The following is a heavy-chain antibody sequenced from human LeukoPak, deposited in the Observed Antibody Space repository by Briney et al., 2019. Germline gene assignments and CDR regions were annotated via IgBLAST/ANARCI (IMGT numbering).Heavy chain of an antibody. V-gene: IGHV4-30-2*01. CDR3: VRGYYCDGSGYWVRAFDV. CDR2: MYHSGTT. Sequence: PSETLSLTCAVSGGSISSGVYSWSWIRQPPGKGLEWIGYMYHSGTTHYSPSLKSRVTISVDRSKNQFYLKLSSVLAADAAVYYCVRGYYCDGSGYWVRAFDVWGQGTMVTVSS. CDR1: GGSISSGVYS. J-gene: IGHJ3*01. D-gene: IGHD3-22*01.